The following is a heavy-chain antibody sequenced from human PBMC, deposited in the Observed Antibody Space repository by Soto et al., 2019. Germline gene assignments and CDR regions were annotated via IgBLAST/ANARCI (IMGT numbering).Heavy chain of an antibody. Sequence: TXGTLSLTCAVYGGSFSGYYWIWIRQPPGKGLEWIGEINHSGSTNYNPSLKSRVTISVDTSKNQFSLKLSSVTAADTAVYYCARGGIVVVVAATNYYYYYGMDVWGQGTTVTVSS. V-gene: IGHV4-34*01. CDR1: GGSFSGYY. CDR2: INHSGST. J-gene: IGHJ6*02. CDR3: ARGGIVVVVAATNYYYYYGMDV. D-gene: IGHD2-15*01.